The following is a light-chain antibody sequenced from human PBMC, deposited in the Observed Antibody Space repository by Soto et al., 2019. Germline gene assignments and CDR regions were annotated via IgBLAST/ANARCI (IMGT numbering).Light chain of an antibody. Sequence: EIVLTQSPGTLSLSPGERATLSCRASQSLTNSYLAWYQQKPGQAPRLLIYAASSRATGIPDRFSGSVSGTDFSLTISTLEPEDFAVYYCQHHCNSPQNTFGQGTKLEIK. V-gene: IGKV3-20*01. CDR1: QSLTNSY. J-gene: IGKJ2*01. CDR2: AAS. CDR3: QHHCNSPQNT.